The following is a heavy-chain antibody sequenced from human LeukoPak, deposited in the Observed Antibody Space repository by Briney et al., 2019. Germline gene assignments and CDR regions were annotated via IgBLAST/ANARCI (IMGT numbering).Heavy chain of an antibody. V-gene: IGHV1-46*01. D-gene: IGHD3-22*01. J-gene: IGHJ4*02. CDR1: GYTFTSYY. Sequence: WASVKVSCKASGYTFTSYYMHWVRQAPGQGLEWMGIINPSGGSTSYAQKFQGRVTMSVDTSKNQFSLKLSSVTAADTAVYYCARGPKGYYDSSGYSYYFDYWGQGTLVTVSS. CDR2: INPSGGST. CDR3: ARGPKGYYDSSGYSYYFDY.